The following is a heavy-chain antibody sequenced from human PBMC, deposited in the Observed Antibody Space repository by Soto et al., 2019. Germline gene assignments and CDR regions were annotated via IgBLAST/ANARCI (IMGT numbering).Heavy chain of an antibody. CDR1: GSPFCSYA. V-gene: IGHV3-23*01. Sequence: GGSTRISCAASGSPFCSYAMSWVRQAPGKGLEWVSAISGSGGSTHYADSVKGRFTISRDNSKNTLYLQMNSLRAEDTAVYYCAKASSGYYSRLDYWGQGTLVTVSS. CDR2: ISGSGGST. D-gene: IGHD3-22*01. CDR3: AKASSGYYSRLDY. J-gene: IGHJ4*02.